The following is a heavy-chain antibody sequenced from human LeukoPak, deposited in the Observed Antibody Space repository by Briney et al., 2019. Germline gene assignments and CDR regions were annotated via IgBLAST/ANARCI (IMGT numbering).Heavy chain of an antibody. V-gene: IGHV3-7*01. Sequence: GGSLRLSCAASGFTFTKYWMTWVRQAPGKGLEWVANIKQDGSEKFYVDSVKGRFTISRDNAKNSLDLQVNSLGAEDTAVYYCARGLDCRSTSCYLDNWGQGTLVTVSS. D-gene: IGHD2-2*01. CDR2: IKQDGSEK. CDR1: GFTFTKYW. CDR3: ARGLDCRSTSCYLDN. J-gene: IGHJ4*02.